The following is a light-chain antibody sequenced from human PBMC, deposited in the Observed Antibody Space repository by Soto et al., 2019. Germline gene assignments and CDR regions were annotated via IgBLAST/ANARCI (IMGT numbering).Light chain of an antibody. Sequence: EIVLTQSPGTLSLSPGERATLSCRASQSVSSSYLAWYQQKPGQAPRLLIHGASSRATGIPDRFSGSGSGTDFTLTISRLEPEDFAVYYCQQYGSSPTWTFGQGTK. CDR1: QSVSSSY. J-gene: IGKJ1*01. V-gene: IGKV3-20*01. CDR3: QQYGSSPTWT. CDR2: GAS.